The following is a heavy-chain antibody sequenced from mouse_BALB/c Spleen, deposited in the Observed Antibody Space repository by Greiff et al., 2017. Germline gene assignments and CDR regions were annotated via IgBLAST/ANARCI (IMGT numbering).Heavy chain of an antibody. Sequence: QVQLQQSGAELVKPGASVKLSCKASGYTFTSYYMYWVKQRPGQGLEWIGEINPNNGGTSYNQKFKGKATLTVDKSSSTAYMELRSLTSEDSAVYYCAVTGTEYYFDYWGQGTTLTVSS. D-gene: IGHD4-1*01. J-gene: IGHJ2*01. CDR1: GYTFTSYY. CDR3: AVTGTEYYFDY. CDR2: INPNNGGT. V-gene: IGHV1-53*01.